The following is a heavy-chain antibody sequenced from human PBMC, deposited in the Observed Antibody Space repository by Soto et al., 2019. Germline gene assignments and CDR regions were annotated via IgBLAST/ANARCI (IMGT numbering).Heavy chain of an antibody. CDR2: IYPGDSVT. CDR1: GYSFTSYW. V-gene: IGHV5-51*01. Sequence: PGESLKISCKGSGYSFTSYWIGWVRQIPGKGLEWMGVIYPGDSVTRYSPSFQGQVTISADKSVSTAYLQWSSLKASDTAMYYCASIVWWLRIYCDQGTLVTVSS. J-gene: IGHJ4*02. CDR3: ASIVWWLRIY. D-gene: IGHD5-12*01.